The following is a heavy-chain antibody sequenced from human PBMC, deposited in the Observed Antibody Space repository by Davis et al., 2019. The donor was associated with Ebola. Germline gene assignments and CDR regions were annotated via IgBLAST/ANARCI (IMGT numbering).Heavy chain of an antibody. CDR3: ARGVHPAHSDP. J-gene: IGHJ5*02. V-gene: IGHV4-34*01. CDR1: GGSFSGYY. CDR2: INHSGST. Sequence: MPSETLSLTCAVYGGSFSGYYWSWIRQPPGKGLEWIGEINHSGSTNYNPSLKSRVTISVDTSKNQFSLRLSSVTAADTAVYYCARGVHPAHSDPWGQGTLVTVSP.